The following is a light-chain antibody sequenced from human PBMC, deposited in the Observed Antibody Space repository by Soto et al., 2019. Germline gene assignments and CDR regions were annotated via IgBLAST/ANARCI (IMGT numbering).Light chain of an antibody. Sequence: EIVLTQSPGTLSLSPGERATLSCRASQSVSNYLAWYQRNPGQAPRLLIYGASSRATGIPDRFSGSGSGTDFTLTISRLEPEDFAVYYCHQYGGSPQTFGQGTKVDIK. V-gene: IGKV3-20*01. CDR3: HQYGGSPQT. CDR1: QSVSNY. CDR2: GAS. J-gene: IGKJ1*01.